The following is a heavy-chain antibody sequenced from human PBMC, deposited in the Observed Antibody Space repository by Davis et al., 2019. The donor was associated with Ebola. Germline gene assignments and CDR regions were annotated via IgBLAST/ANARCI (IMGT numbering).Heavy chain of an antibody. J-gene: IGHJ4*02. CDR3: ARAPNYSGYFDY. CDR2: IYYSGST. D-gene: IGHD4-11*01. Sequence: SETLSLTCTVPGGSISSSSYYWGWIRQPPGKGLEWIGSIYYSGSTYYNPSLKSRVTISVDTSKNQFSLKLSSVTAADTAVYYCARAPNYSGYFDYWGQGTLVTVSS. V-gene: IGHV4-39*07. CDR1: GGSISSSSYY.